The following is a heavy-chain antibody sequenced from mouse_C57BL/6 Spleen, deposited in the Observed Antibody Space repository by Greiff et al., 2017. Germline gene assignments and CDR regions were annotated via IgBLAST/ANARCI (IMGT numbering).Heavy chain of an antibody. V-gene: IGHV1-15*01. CDR1: GYTFTDYE. Sequence: VQLQQSGAELVRPGASVTLSCKASGYTFTDYEMHWVKQTPVHGLEWIGAIDPETGGTAYNQKFKGKAILTADKSSSTAYMELRSLTSEDSAVYYFTIGRRGEAWFAYWGQGTLVTVSA. CDR2: IDPETGGT. J-gene: IGHJ3*01. D-gene: IGHD3-3*01. CDR3: TIGRRGEAWFAY.